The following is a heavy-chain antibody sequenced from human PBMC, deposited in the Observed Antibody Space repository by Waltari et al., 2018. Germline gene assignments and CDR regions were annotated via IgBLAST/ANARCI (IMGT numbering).Heavy chain of an antibody. V-gene: IGHV4-30-4*01. CDR3: ARDPYGSGSFDY. Sequence: QVQLQASGPGLVKPSQTLSLTCPVSGGSISRGDYYWAWIRQPPGKGLEWIGYIYYSGSTYYNPSLKSRVTISVDTSKNQFSLKLSSVTAADTAVYYCARDPYGSGSFDYWGQGTLVTVSS. CDR2: IYYSGST. CDR1: GGSISRGDYY. D-gene: IGHD3-10*01. J-gene: IGHJ4*02.